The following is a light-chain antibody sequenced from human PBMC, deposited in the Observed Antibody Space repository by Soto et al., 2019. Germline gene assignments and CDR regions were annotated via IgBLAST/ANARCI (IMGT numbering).Light chain of an antibody. Sequence: DVVMTQSPLSLPVTPGEPASISCRSSQSLLYSNGYNFLDWYLQKPGQSPQLLIYLGSNRASGAPDRLSGSGSGTYFTLNTTRVEAEYVGLYYCMQARHITFTFGPRTKVDIX. CDR3: MQARHITFT. CDR2: LGS. CDR1: QSLLYSNGYNF. V-gene: IGKV2-28*01. J-gene: IGKJ3*01.